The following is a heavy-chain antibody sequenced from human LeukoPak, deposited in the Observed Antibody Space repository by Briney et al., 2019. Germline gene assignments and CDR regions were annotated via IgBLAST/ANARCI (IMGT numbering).Heavy chain of an antibody. CDR2: FDPEDGET. V-gene: IGHV1-24*01. Sequence: ASVKVSCKVFGYTLTELSMHWVRQAPGKGLEWMGGFDPEDGETIYAQKFQGRVTMTEDTSTDTAYMELSSLRSEDTAVYYCATDRPLRYRSIFDYWGQGTLVTVSS. CDR1: GYTLTELS. J-gene: IGHJ4*02. D-gene: IGHD3-9*01. CDR3: ATDRPLRYRSIFDY.